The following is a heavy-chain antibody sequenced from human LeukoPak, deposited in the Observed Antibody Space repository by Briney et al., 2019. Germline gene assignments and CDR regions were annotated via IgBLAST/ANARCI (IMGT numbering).Heavy chain of an antibody. J-gene: IGHJ4*02. CDR3: ARDARSFFDY. Sequence: GGFLRLSCAASGFTFSSYAMHWVRQAPGKGLEWVAVISYDGSNKYYADSVKGRFTISRDNSKNTLYLQMNSLRAEDTAVYYCARDARSFFDYWGQGTLVTVSS. V-gene: IGHV3-30-3*01. CDR1: GFTFSSYA. CDR2: ISYDGSNK.